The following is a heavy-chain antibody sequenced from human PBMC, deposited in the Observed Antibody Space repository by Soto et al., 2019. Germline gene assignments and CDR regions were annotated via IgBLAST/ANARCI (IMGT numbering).Heavy chain of an antibody. CDR1: GFSFSNSN. Sequence: GSLRLSCAASGFSFSNSNMHWVRQAPGRGLDWVAGIYFDGGNKYYAESVKGRFTISRDNSKNTLYLQMNSLRAEDTAVYYCARAMARIHPPFDHWGQGALVTVSS. J-gene: IGHJ4*02. V-gene: IGHV3-33*01. CDR2: IYFDGGNK. CDR3: ARAMARIHPPFDH. D-gene: IGHD5-12*01.